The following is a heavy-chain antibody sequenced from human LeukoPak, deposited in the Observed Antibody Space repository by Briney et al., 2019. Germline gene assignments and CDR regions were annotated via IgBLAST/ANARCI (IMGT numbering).Heavy chain of an antibody. CDR2: INPNSGGT. D-gene: IGHD6-19*01. CDR1: GYTFTGYY. J-gene: IGHJ4*02. Sequence: ASVKVSCMASGYTFTGYYIHWVRQAPGQGLEWMGRINPNSGGTNYAQHFQGRVTMTRDTSISTAYMELSRLRSDDTAVYYCASPFYSSDWYFDYWGQGTLVTVSS. V-gene: IGHV1-2*06. CDR3: ASPFYSSDWYFDY.